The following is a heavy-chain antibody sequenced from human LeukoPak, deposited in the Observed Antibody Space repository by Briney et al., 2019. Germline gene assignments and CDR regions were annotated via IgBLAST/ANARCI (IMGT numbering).Heavy chain of an antibody. V-gene: IGHV3-48*04. Sequence: GGSLRLSCAASGFTFNKYSMSWVRQAPGKGLEWITYIDGSSATIYYADSVKGRFTTSRDNAKNSVYLHMHSLRAEDTAVYYCATYGRDGYKGFYWGQGTLVTVSS. D-gene: IGHD5-24*01. CDR3: ATYGRDGYKGFY. CDR1: GFTFNKYS. CDR2: IDGSSATI. J-gene: IGHJ4*02.